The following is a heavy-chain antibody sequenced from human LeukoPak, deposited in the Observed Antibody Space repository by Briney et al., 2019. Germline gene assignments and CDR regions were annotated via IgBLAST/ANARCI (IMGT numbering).Heavy chain of an antibody. CDR1: GFTFSRYY. CDR2: IKQDGSEK. CDR3: ATSYSNSWDDAFDI. J-gene: IGHJ3*02. V-gene: IGHV3-7*03. Sequence: AGGSLRLSCAASGFTFSRYYMTWVRQAPGKGLEWVANIKQDGSEKFYVDSVKGRFTISRDNAKNSLFLQMNSLRAEDTAVYYCATSYSNSWDDAFDIWGQGTMVTVSS. D-gene: IGHD4-11*01.